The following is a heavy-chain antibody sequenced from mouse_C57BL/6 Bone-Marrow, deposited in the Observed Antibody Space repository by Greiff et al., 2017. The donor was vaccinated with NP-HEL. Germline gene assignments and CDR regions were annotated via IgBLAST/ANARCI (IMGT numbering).Heavy chain of an antibody. CDR3: ARSGGPYAMDY. V-gene: IGHV1-82*01. CDR1: GYAFSSSW. CDR2: IYPGDGDT. Sequence: VKLMESGPELVKPGASVKISCKASGYAFSSSWMNWVKQRPGKGLEWIGRIYPGDGDTNYNGKFKGKATLTADKSSSTAYMQLSSLTSEDSAVYFCARSGGPYAMDYWGQGTSVTVSS. J-gene: IGHJ4*01. D-gene: IGHD1-1*02.